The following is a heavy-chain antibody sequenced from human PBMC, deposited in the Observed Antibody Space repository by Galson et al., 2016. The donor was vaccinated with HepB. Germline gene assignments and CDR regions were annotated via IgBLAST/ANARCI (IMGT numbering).Heavy chain of an antibody. V-gene: IGHV4-4*02. CDR1: GGSINGRYW. D-gene: IGHD3-16*01. CDR3: ARRGAFDNAFDI. CDR2: IFHSGGT. Sequence: SETLSLTCAVSGGSINGRYWWSWVRQPPGKGLEWPGEIFHSGGTNNNSPLKSRITISVDKSDNRFSLNLSSVTAADTAVYYCARRGAFDNAFDIWGQGTVVTVSS. J-gene: IGHJ3*02.